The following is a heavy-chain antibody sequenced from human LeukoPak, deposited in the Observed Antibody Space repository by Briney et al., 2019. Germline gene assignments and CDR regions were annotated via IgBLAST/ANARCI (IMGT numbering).Heavy chain of an antibody. CDR1: GYTFTSYY. D-gene: IGHD3-10*01. CDR3: ARAGLGLWFGENLGRFDP. Sequence: ASVKVSCKASGYTFTSYYMHWVRQAPGQGLEWMGIINPSGGSTSYAQKFQGRVTMTRDTSTSTVYMELSSLRSEDTAVYYCARAGLGLWFGENLGRFDPWGQGTLVTVSS. J-gene: IGHJ5*02. CDR2: INPSGGST. V-gene: IGHV1-46*01.